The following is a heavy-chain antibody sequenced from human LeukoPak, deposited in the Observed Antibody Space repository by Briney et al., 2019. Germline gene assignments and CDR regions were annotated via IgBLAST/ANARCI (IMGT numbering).Heavy chain of an antibody. CDR2: ISYDGSNK. CDR1: GFTFSTYG. D-gene: IGHD1-26*01. CDR3: ATEGGSSDAFAF. J-gene: IGHJ3*01. V-gene: IGHV3-30*03. Sequence: GGSLRLSCAASGFTFSTYGMHWVRQAPGKGLEWVAVISYDGSNKYYADSVKGRFTISRDNSKNTMYLQMNSLRIDDTAVYYCATEGGSSDAFAFWGQGTKVTVSS.